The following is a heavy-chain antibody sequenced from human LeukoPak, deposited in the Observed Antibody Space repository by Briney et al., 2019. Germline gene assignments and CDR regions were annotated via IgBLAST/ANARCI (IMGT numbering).Heavy chain of an antibody. CDR3: ARTVLPLWSTNGGYFDY. CDR1: GGSISSYY. V-gene: IGHV4-59*01. CDR2: IYYSGST. J-gene: IGHJ4*02. Sequence: SETLSLTCTVSGGSISSYYWSWIRQPPGKGLEWIGYIYYSGSTDYNPSLKSRVTISVDTSKNQFSLKLSSVIAADTAVYYCARTVLPLWSTNGGYFDYWGQGTLVTVSS. D-gene: IGHD5/OR15-5a*01.